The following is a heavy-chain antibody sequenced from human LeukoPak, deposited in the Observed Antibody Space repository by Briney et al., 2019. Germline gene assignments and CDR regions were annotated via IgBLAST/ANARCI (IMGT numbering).Heavy chain of an antibody. CDR1: GGSISSGSYS. D-gene: IGHD3-3*01. V-gene: IGHV4-61*02. CDR3: ASSDFWSGRIDY. Sequence: SETLSLTCTVSGGSISSGSYSWSWIRQPAGKGLEWIGRIYTSGSTNYNPSLKSRVTISVDTSKNQFSLKLSSVTAADTAVYYCASSDFWSGRIDYWGQGTLVTVSS. J-gene: IGHJ4*02. CDR2: IYTSGST.